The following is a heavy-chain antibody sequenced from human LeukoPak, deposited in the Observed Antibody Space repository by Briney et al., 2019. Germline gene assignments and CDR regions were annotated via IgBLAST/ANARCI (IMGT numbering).Heavy chain of an antibody. V-gene: IGHV3-43*02. D-gene: IGHD3-9*01. CDR1: GFTFDDYA. CDR2: ISGDGGST. CDR3: AKAAYDILTGPTFDY. J-gene: IGHJ4*02. Sequence: PGGSLRLSCAASGFTFDDYAMHWVRQAPGKGLEWVSLISGDGGSTYYADSVKGRFTISRDNSKNSQYLQMNSLRTEDTALYYCAKAAYDILTGPTFDYWGQGTLVTVSS.